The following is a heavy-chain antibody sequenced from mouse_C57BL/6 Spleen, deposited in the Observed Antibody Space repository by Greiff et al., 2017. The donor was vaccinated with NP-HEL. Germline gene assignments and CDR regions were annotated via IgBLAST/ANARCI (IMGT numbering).Heavy chain of an antibody. J-gene: IGHJ3*01. CDR1: GYAFSSSW. CDR2: IYPGDGDT. D-gene: IGHD1-1*01. Sequence: QVQLQQSGPELVKPGASVKISCKASGYAFSSSWMNWVKQRPGKGLEWIGRIYPGDGDTNYNGKFKGKATLTADKASSTAYMQLSSLTSEDSAVYFCARRGANQESLFADWGQGTLVTVSA. V-gene: IGHV1-82*01. CDR3: ARRGANQESLFAD.